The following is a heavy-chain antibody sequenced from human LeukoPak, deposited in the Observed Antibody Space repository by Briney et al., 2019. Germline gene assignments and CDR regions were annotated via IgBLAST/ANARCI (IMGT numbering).Heavy chain of an antibody. CDR3: ARITDIVVVTDNDAFDI. Sequence: PGRSLRLSCAASGFTFSSYAMHWVRQAPGKGLGWVAVISYDGSNKYYADSVKGRFTISRDNSKNTLYLQMNSLRAEDTAVYYCARITDIVVVTDNDAFDIWGQGTMVTVSS. J-gene: IGHJ3*02. CDR2: ISYDGSNK. CDR1: GFTFSSYA. V-gene: IGHV3-30*14. D-gene: IGHD2-21*02.